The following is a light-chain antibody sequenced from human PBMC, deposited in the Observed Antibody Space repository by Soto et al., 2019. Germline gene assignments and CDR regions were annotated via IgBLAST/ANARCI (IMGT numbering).Light chain of an antibody. CDR2: RSD. J-gene: IGLJ2*01. CDR3: SARDDSLSGVV. CDR1: SSNIGSNH. Sequence: QSVLTQPPSTSGTPGQRVTISCSGSSSNIGSNHVYWYQQFPGMAPKLLMYRSDQRPTGVPERFSGSKSVTSASLAISGLRSDDEADYYCSARDDSLSGVVFGGGTKLTGL. V-gene: IGLV1-47*01.